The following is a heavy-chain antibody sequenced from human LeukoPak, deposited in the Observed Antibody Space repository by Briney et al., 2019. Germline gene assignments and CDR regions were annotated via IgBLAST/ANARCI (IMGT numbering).Heavy chain of an antibody. CDR2: ISAYNGNT. Sequence: ASVKVSCKASGGTFSSYAISWVRQAPGQGLEWMGWISAYNGNTNYAQKLQGRVTMTTDTSTSTAYMELRSLRSDDTAVYYCARSSYDILTGYYTEFDYWGQGTLVTVSS. CDR1: GGTFSSYA. CDR3: ARSSYDILTGYYTEFDY. V-gene: IGHV1-18*01. D-gene: IGHD3-9*01. J-gene: IGHJ4*02.